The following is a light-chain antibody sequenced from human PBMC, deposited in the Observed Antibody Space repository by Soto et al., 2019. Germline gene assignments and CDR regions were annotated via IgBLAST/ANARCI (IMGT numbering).Light chain of an antibody. CDR3: LLYYAAAPV. CDR1: TGAVTSGYY. J-gene: IGLJ3*02. Sequence: QAVVTQEPSLTVSPGGTVTLTCASSTGAVTSGYYPNWFQQKPGQAPRALIYSTSNKQSWTPARFSGSLLGGKAALTLSGVQPEDDAEYYCLLYYAAAPVFGGGTKLTVL. CDR2: STS. V-gene: IGLV7-43*01.